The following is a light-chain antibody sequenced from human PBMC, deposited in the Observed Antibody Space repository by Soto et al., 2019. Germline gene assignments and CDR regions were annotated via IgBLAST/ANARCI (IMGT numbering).Light chain of an antibody. J-gene: IGLJ2*01. CDR2: STD. CDR1: SSNIGGTT. V-gene: IGLV1-44*01. Sequence: QSVLTQLPSASGTPGQRVTISCSGSSSNIGGTTVTWYQQLPGMAPKLLIYSTDQRPSGVPDRFSGTKSGTSASLAISGRQSEDEADYYCAAWDDSLNGEVFGGGTKLTVL. CDR3: AAWDDSLNGEV.